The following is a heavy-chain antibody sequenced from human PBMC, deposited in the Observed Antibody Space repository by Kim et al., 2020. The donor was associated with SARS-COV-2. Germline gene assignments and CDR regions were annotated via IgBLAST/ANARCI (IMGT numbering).Heavy chain of an antibody. V-gene: IGHV4-39*01. CDR3: ARHLRGTMIVVVITPLNYFDY. CDR1: GGSISSSSYY. CDR2: IYYSGST. J-gene: IGHJ4*02. D-gene: IGHD3-22*01. Sequence: SETLSLTSTVSGGSISSSSYYWGWIRQPPGKGLEWIGSIYYSGSTYYNPSLKSRVTISVDTSKNQFSLKLSSVTAADTAVYYCARHLRGTMIVVVITPLNYFDYWGQGTLVTVSS.